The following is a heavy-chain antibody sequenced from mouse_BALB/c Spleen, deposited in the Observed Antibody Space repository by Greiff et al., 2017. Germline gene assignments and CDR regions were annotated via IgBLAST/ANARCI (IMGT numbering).Heavy chain of an antibody. CDR1: GFTFSSFG. V-gene: IGHV5-17*02. CDR3: ARLTGRGYFDV. D-gene: IGHD4-1*01. CDR2: ISSGSSTI. Sequence: EVMLVESGGGLVQPGGSRKLSCAASGFTFSSFGMHWVRQAPEKGLEWVAYISSGSSTIYYADTVKGRFTISRDNPKNTLFLQMTSLRSEDTAMYYCARLTGRGYFDVWGAGTTVTVSS. J-gene: IGHJ1*01.